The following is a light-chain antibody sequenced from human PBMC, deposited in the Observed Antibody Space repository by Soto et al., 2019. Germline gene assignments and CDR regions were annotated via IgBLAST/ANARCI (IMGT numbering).Light chain of an antibody. CDR1: QTITTY. V-gene: IGKV3-11*02. Sequence: EIVLTQSPATLSLSPGERVTLSCRASQTITTYLAWHQQKPGQAPRLLIYDASNRATGIPARFSGSGSGRDFTLTISSLEPEDSAVYFCQQRTTWPLTFGGGTKVDIK. CDR2: DAS. CDR3: QQRTTWPLT. J-gene: IGKJ4*01.